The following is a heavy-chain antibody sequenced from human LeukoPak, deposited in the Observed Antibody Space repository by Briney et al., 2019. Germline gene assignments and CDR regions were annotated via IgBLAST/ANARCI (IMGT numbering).Heavy chain of an antibody. Sequence: ASVKVSCKASGYTFTSYAMHWVRQAPGQRLEWMGWINAGNGNTKYSQKFQGRVTITRDTSASTAYMELSSLRSEDTAVYYCARDIAARRAFDYRGQGTLVTVSS. D-gene: IGHD6-6*01. CDR2: INAGNGNT. V-gene: IGHV1-3*01. CDR3: ARDIAARRAFDY. J-gene: IGHJ4*02. CDR1: GYTFTSYA.